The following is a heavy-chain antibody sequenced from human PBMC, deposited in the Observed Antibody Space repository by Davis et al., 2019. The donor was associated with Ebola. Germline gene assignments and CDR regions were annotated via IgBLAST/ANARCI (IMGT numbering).Heavy chain of an antibody. V-gene: IGHV3-9*01. Sequence: GGSLRLSCAGSGFTFGDNAMHWVRQAPGKGLEWVSGISWNSDSIVYADSVKGRFTISRDDSKNTLSLQMNRLRPEDTAVFYCARQLNNINWYSGPFDSWGQGTLVTVSS. J-gene: IGHJ4*02. CDR2: ISWNSDSI. CDR3: ARQLNNINWYSGPFDS. D-gene: IGHD1-7*01. CDR1: GFTFGDNA.